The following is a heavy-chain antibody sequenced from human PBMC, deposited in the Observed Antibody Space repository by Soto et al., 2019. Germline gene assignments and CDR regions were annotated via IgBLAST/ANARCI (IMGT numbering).Heavy chain of an antibody. J-gene: IGHJ4*02. CDR3: ASTEDPFDY. Sequence: SETLSLTCSVSGVSLTSGTYDWSWIRQHPGKGLEWIGYIFYSGSTDYNPSLKSRVNISVDTSKNQFSLKLSSVTAADTAVYYCASTEDPFDYWGQGTLVTVSS. V-gene: IGHV4-31*03. CDR1: GVSLTSGTYD. CDR2: IFYSGST.